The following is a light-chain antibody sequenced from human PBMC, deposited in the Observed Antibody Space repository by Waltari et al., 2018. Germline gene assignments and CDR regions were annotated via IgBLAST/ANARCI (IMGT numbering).Light chain of an antibody. CDR3: SSFTSSKTVI. CDR2: DVS. J-gene: IGLJ2*01. CDR1: NSDLDYYTY. V-gene: IGLV2-14*03. Sequence: QSALTQPASVSGSPGQSIPISCTGTNSDLDYYTYVSWYQQHPGKAPKLMIYDVSHRPSGISNRFSGSKSGNAASLTISGLQAEDEADYYCSSFTSSKTVIFGGGTKLTVL.